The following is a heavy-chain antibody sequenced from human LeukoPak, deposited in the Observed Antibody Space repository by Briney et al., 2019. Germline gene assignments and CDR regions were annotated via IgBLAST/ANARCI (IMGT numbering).Heavy chain of an antibody. Sequence: ASVKVSCKASGYTFTTYTIHWVRQAPGQRLEWMGWINAGNDKTKYSQKFQGRVTITRDTSASTACMELSSLRSEDAAVYYCASGDLGYCSSTSCPTRGNAFDAWGQGTMVTVSS. V-gene: IGHV1-3*01. CDR3: ASGDLGYCSSTSCPTRGNAFDA. CDR2: INAGNDKT. D-gene: IGHD2-2*01. CDR1: GYTFTTYT. J-gene: IGHJ3*01.